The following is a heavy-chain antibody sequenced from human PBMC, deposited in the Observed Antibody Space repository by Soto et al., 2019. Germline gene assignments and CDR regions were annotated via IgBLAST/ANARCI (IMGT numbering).Heavy chain of an antibody. J-gene: IGHJ6*02. Sequence: GESLKLSCKGSGYSFTSYWISWVRQMPGKGLEWMGRIDPSDSYTNYSPSFQGHVTIPADKSISTAYLQWSSLKASDTAMYYCARTRIAAGTTTITYYYYGMDVWGQGTTVTVSS. CDR2: IDPSDSYT. CDR1: GYSFTSYW. V-gene: IGHV5-10-1*01. CDR3: ARTRIAAGTTTITYYYYGMDV. D-gene: IGHD6-13*01.